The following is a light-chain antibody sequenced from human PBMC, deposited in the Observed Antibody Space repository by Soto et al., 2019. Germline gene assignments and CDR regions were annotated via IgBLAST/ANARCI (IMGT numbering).Light chain of an antibody. V-gene: IGKV1D-12*01. CDR2: SGS. CDR1: QGLSGW. J-gene: IGKJ5*01. Sequence: DIQMTQSPSSVSASVGDRVTITCRASQGLSGWLAWYQQKPGKAPKLLIYSGSSLQSGVSSRFSCSGGGTEFALTISSRQHEDFATYYCQHADILPITFGQGTRLEIK. CDR3: QHADILPIT.